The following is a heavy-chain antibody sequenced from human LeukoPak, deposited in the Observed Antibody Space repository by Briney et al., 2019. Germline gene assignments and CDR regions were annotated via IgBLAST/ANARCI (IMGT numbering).Heavy chain of an antibody. D-gene: IGHD2-2*01. CDR3: ARGFVLGYCSSTSCPDY. CDR1: GFTFSSNY. Sequence: GGSLRLSCAASGFTFSSNYMSWVRQAPGKGLEWVSVIYSGGSTYYSDSVKGRCTISRDNSKNTLYLQMNSLRAEDTAVYYCARGFVLGYCSSTSCPDYWGQGTLVTVSS. V-gene: IGHV3-66*02. CDR2: IYSGGST. J-gene: IGHJ4*02.